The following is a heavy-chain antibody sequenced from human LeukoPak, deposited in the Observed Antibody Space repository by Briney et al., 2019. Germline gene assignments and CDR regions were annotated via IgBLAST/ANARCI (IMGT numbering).Heavy chain of an antibody. J-gene: IGHJ5*02. CDR1: GYTFTSYD. Sequence: ASVKVSCKASGYTFTSYDINWVRQATGQGLEWMGWMNPNSGNTGYAQKFQGRVTMTRNTSISTAYMELSSLRSEDTAVYYCVRWAQMVSITFGGVSPNWFDPWGQGTPVTVSS. D-gene: IGHD3-16*01. CDR3: VRWAQMVSITFGGVSPNWFDP. V-gene: IGHV1-8*01. CDR2: MNPNSGNT.